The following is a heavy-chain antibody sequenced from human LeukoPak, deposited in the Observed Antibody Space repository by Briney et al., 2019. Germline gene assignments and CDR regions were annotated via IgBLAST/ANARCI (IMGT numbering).Heavy chain of an antibody. CDR2: MYYSGST. J-gene: IGHJ6*03. CDR1: GDSLTSNTYF. CDR3: ARDRRTNGVYYIDV. Sequence: SDTLSLPCTLSGDSLTSNTYFWGWIRPPPGKGLEWIGNMYYSGSTYYNPSLKSRVTISVDTSKNQFSLRLNSVTAADTAVYYGARDRRTNGVYYIDVWGKGTTVTVSS. V-gene: IGHV4-39*07. D-gene: IGHD2-8*01.